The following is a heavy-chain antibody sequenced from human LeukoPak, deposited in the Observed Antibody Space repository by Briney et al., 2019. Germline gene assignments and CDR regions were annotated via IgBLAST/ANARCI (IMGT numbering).Heavy chain of an antibody. J-gene: IGHJ4*02. CDR2: IYYSGST. V-gene: IGHV4-61*01. Sequence: SETLSLTCTVSGGSVSSGSYDWSWIRQPPGKGLEWIGYIYYSGSTNYNPSLKSRVTISVDTSKNQFSLKLSSVTAADTAVYYCARGGTVTYDYWGQGTLVTVSS. CDR1: GGSVSSGSYD. D-gene: IGHD4-17*01. CDR3: ARGGTVTYDY.